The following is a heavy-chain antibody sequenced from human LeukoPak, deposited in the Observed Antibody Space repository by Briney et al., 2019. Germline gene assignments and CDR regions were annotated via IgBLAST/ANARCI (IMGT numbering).Heavy chain of an antibody. CDR3: ARDPYSGSYGADYYYYMDV. Sequence: GGSLRLSCAASGFTFSSYNMNWVRQTPGQGLEWVSSITSGSSHIYYADSVKGRFTIPRDNAKSSLYLQTNSLRAEDTAVYYCARDPYSGSYGADYYYYMDVWGKGTTVTISS. J-gene: IGHJ6*03. CDR1: GFTFSSYN. D-gene: IGHD1-26*01. V-gene: IGHV3-21*01. CDR2: ITSGSSHI.